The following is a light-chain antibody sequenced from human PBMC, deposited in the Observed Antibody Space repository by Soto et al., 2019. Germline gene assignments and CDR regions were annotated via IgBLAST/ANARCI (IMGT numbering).Light chain of an antibody. CDR3: HQYDNWFPFT. CDR2: GAS. CDR1: QSVRSN. J-gene: IGKJ5*01. V-gene: IGKV3-15*01. Sequence: EIVMTQSPATLSVSPGERATLSCRASQSVRSNLGWYQQKPGQAPSLLIYGASTRATGIPARLSGSGSGTAFTLTIISLQSQDSAVYYCHQYDNWFPFTFGQGTRLEIK.